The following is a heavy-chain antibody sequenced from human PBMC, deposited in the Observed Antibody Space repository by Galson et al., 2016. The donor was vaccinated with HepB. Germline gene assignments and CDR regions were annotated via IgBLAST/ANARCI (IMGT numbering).Heavy chain of an antibody. J-gene: IGHJ4*02. CDR2: IKTKSDGGTA. CDR1: GFIFRNAW. V-gene: IGHV3-15*01. CDR3: TTQRSYACRSSFDY. D-gene: IGHD1-26*01. Sequence: SLRLSCAASGFIFRNAWMSWVRQAPGKGLEWVGRIKTKSDGGTADHAAPVTDRFTISRDDSENTLFLQVNSLKTEDTGVYYCTTQRSYACRSSFDYWGQGTLVTVSS.